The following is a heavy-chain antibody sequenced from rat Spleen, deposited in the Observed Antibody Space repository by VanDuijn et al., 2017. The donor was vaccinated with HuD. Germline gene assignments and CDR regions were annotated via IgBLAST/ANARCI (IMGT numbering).Heavy chain of an antibody. CDR1: GFSLTSYG. Sequence: QVQLKESGPGLVQPSQTLSLTCTISGFSLTSYGVSWVRQPPGKGLEWMGGIWGDGSTNYNSGLKSRLTISRDTSKSQVFLKMNSLQTEDTAIYFCTRLFPPNWFAYWGQGTLVTVSS. J-gene: IGHJ3*01. V-gene: IGHV2-13*01. D-gene: IGHD3-1*01. CDR3: TRLFPPNWFAY. CDR2: IWGDGST.